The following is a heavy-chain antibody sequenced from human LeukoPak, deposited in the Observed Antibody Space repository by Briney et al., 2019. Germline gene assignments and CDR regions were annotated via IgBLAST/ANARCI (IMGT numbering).Heavy chain of an antibody. Sequence: GGSLRLSCAASGFTFSSYSMNWVRQAPGKGLEWVSYISCSSSTIYYADSVKGRSTISRDNAKNSLYLQMNSLRDEDTAVYYCARGRYRTVVTALVYWGQGTLVTVSS. V-gene: IGHV3-48*02. CDR3: ARGRYRTVVTALVY. CDR1: GFTFSSYS. CDR2: ISCSSSTI. J-gene: IGHJ4*02. D-gene: IGHD2-21*02.